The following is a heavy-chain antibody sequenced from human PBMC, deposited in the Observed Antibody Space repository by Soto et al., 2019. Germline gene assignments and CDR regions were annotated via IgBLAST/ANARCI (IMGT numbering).Heavy chain of an antibody. CDR1: GESISSSSYY. V-gene: IGHV4-39*01. D-gene: IGHD2-21*02. CDR3: ARQRTTVVTQAYFDH. CDR2: IYYSGRT. Sequence: SETLSLTCIVSGESISSSSYYWGWIRQPPGKGSEWIGSIYYSGRTYYNPSFKSRVTISIDTSKNQFSLKLSSVTATDTAVYYCARQRTTVVTQAYFDHWGQGALVTVSS. J-gene: IGHJ4*02.